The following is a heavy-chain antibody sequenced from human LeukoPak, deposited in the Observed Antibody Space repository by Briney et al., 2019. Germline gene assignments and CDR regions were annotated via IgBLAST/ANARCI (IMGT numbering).Heavy chain of an antibody. Sequence: GGSLRLSCAASGFTFSSYWMHWVRQAPGKGLVWVSRINSDGSSTSYADSVKGRFTTSRDNAKNALYLQMNSLRAEDTAVYYCASIAARLGGDYWGQGTLVTVSS. CDR2: INSDGSST. CDR3: ASIAARLGGDY. V-gene: IGHV3-74*01. D-gene: IGHD6-6*01. CDR1: GFTFSSYW. J-gene: IGHJ4*02.